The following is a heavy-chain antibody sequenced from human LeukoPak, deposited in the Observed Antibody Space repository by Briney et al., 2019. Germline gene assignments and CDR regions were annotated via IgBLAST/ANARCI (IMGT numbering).Heavy chain of an antibody. V-gene: IGHV4-59*01. CDR3: ARVGILWFGELSCWFDP. CDR2: IYYSGST. D-gene: IGHD3-10*01. CDR1: GGSISSYY. Sequence: SETLSLTCTVSGGSISSYYWSWIRQPPGKGLEWIGYIYYSGSTNYNPSLKSRVTISVDTSKNQFSLKLSSVTAADTAVYNCARVGILWFGELSCWFDPWGQGTLVTVSS. J-gene: IGHJ5*02.